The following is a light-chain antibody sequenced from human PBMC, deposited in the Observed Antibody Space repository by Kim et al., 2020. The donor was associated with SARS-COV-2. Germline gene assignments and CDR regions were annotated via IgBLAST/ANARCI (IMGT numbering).Light chain of an antibody. CDR3: QQRYDWPLP. V-gene: IGKV3-11*01. J-gene: IGKJ4*01. CDR1: QSVGNS. CDR2: ETS. Sequence: EIVLTQSPGTLSLSPGERATLSCRASQSVGNSLAWFQQKPGQAPRLLIFETSNRDTGIPARFSGSGSGTGFTLTISSLEPEDFAVYYCQQRYDWPLPYGGGTKVDMK.